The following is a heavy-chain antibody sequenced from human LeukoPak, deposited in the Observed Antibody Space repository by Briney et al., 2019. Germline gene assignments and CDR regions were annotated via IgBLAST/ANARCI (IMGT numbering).Heavy chain of an antibody. J-gene: IGHJ4*02. V-gene: IGHV1-18*01. CDR2: ISAYNGNT. CDR1: GYTFTSYG. D-gene: IGHD3-10*01. CDR3: ARMFYYGSGSYLLY. Sequence: VASVKVSCKASGYTFTSYGISWVRQAPGQGLEWMGWISAYNGNTNYAQKLQGRVTMTTDTSTSTAYMELSRLRSDDTAVYYCARMFYYGSGSYLLYWGQGTLVTVSS.